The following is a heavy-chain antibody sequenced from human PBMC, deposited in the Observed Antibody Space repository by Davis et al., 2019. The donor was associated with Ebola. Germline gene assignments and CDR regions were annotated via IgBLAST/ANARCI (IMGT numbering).Heavy chain of an antibody. Sequence: PGGSLRLSCAASGFTFSNYAFSWVRQAPGKGLEWVSGIMGGNGKSYYSESVKGRFTISRDNSKNTLYLQMNSLRAEDTAVYYCAKSVVWAVAAPLKGFDPWGQGTLVTVSS. V-gene: IGHV3-23*01. CDR1: GFTFSNYA. CDR2: IMGGNGKS. CDR3: AKSVVWAVAAPLKGFDP. J-gene: IGHJ5*02. D-gene: IGHD2-15*01.